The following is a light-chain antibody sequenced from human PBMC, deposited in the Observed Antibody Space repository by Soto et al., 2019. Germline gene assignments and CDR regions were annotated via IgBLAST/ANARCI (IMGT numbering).Light chain of an antibody. Sequence: DIQMTQSPSSLSASVGDRVTITCRASQGIGNYLAWYQQKPGKVPELLIYAASTLQSGVPSRFSGSGSGTEFSLTISGLQPEVVATYYCHKYNHAPTFGGGTKVEIK. V-gene: IGKV1-27*01. CDR1: QGIGNY. J-gene: IGKJ4*01. CDR3: HKYNHAPT. CDR2: AAS.